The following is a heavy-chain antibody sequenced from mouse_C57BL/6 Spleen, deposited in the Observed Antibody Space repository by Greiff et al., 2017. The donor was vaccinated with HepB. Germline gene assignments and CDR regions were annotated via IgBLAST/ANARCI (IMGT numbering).Heavy chain of an antibody. CDR1: GFTFSDYG. Sequence: EVKVVESGGGLVKPGGSLKLSCAASGFTFSDYGMHWVRQAPEKGLEWVAYISSGSSTISYADTVKGRFTISRDNAKNTLFLQLTSLRSEDTAMYYCARTDYGNYLYYFDYWGQGTTLTVSS. J-gene: IGHJ2*01. CDR2: ISSGSSTI. V-gene: IGHV5-17*01. D-gene: IGHD2-1*01. CDR3: ARTDYGNYLYYFDY.